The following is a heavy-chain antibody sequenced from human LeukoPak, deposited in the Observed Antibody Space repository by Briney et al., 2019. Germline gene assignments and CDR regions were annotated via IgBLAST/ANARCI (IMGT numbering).Heavy chain of an antibody. CDR3: ARGPELLWFGELSHWFDP. J-gene: IGHJ5*02. D-gene: IGHD3-10*01. CDR1: GGSFSGYY. V-gene: IGHV4-34*01. Sequence: SDTLSLTCAVYGGSFSGYYWSWIRQPPGKGLEWIGEINHSGSTNYNPSLKSRVTISVDTSKNQFPLKPSSVTAADTAVYYCARGPELLWFGELSHWFDPWGQGTLVTVSS. CDR2: INHSGST.